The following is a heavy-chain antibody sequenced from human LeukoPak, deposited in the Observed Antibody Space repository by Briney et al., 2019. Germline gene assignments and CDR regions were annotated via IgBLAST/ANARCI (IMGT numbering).Heavy chain of an antibody. Sequence: SETLSLTCVLYGGSFSGLYWSWIRHPPGKGLEWIGEINHRGSTNYNPTLRSGATLPVESPKKQLTLRLRCVTAADTAVYYCARDAMVRGVIGYWGQGTLVTVSA. J-gene: IGHJ4*02. CDR3: ARDAMVRGVIGY. V-gene: IGHV4-34*01. D-gene: IGHD3-10*01. CDR2: INHRGST. CDR1: GGSFSGLY.